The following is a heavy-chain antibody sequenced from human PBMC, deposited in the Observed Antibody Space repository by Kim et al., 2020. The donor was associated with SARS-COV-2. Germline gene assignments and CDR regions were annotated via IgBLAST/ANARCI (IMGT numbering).Heavy chain of an antibody. Sequence: DYAGIVKGRFSISRDDSKNTVFLHMNSLKIEDTAVYYCATVRDPSGWALDYWGPGTLVTVSS. CDR3: ATVRDPSGWALDY. D-gene: IGHD6-25*01. V-gene: IGHV3-15*01. J-gene: IGHJ4*02.